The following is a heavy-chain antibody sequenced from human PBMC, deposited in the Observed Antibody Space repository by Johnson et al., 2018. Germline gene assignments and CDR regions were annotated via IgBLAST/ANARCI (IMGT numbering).Heavy chain of an antibody. CDR3: ARWGTYSGSLGNIF. J-gene: IGHJ3*01. CDR2: IWYDGSNK. V-gene: IGHV3-33*01. CDR1: GFTFSSYV. D-gene: IGHD1-26*01. Sequence: QVQLVQSGGGVVQPGRSLRLSCAASGFTFSSYVMHWVRQAPGKGLEWVAVIWYDGSNKYYADSVKGRFTISRDNSKNTLYLQMNSLSAEDTALYYCARWGTYSGSLGNIFWGQGTMVTVSS.